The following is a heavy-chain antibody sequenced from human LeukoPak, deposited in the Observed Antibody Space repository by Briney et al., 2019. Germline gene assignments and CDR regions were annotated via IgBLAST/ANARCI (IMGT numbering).Heavy chain of an antibody. Sequence: SETLSLTCAVYGGSFSGDYWSWIRQPPGKGLEWIGEINHSGSTNYNPSLKSRVTISVDTSKNQFSLKLSSVTAADTAVYYCARGATGYCSSTSCYVGWFDPWGQGTLVTVSS. CDR2: INHSGST. CDR3: ARGATGYCSSTSCYVGWFDP. D-gene: IGHD2-2*03. V-gene: IGHV4-34*01. J-gene: IGHJ5*02. CDR1: GGSFSGDY.